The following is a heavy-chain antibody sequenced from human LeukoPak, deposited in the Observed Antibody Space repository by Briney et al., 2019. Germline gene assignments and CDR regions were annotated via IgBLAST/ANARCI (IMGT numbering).Heavy chain of an antibody. CDR1: GGTFSSYA. CDR3: ARDGYYGSGSYSPVHNWFDP. J-gene: IGHJ5*02. Sequence: SVKVSCKASGGTFSSYAISWVRQAPGQGLEWMGGIIPIFGTANYAQKFQGRVTITADESTSTAYMELSSLRSEDTVVYYCARDGYYGSGSYSPVHNWFDPWGQGTLVTVSS. V-gene: IGHV1-69*13. D-gene: IGHD3-10*01. CDR2: IIPIFGTA.